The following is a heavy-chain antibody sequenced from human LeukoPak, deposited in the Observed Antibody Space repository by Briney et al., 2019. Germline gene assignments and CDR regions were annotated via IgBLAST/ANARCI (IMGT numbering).Heavy chain of an antibody. CDR2: IYPGDSDT. Sequence: GESLKISCKGSGYSFTSYWIGWVRQMPGKGLEWMGIIYPGDSDTRYRPSFQAQVTISADTSISTAYLQWSSLKASDTAMYYCARVLAYCGGDCYRGFDYWGQGNLVTVSS. CDR1: GYSFTSYW. J-gene: IGHJ4*02. CDR3: ARVLAYCGGDCYRGFDY. D-gene: IGHD2-21*02. V-gene: IGHV5-51*01.